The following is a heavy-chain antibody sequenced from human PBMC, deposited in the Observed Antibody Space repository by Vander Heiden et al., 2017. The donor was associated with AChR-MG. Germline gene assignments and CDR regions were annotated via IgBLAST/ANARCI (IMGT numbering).Heavy chain of an antibody. CDR2: VYWDDDK. V-gene: IGHV2-5*02. Sequence: QITLKESGPTLVKPTQTLTLTCSFPGFSLTTREVGVGWTRQPPGKALEWLALVYWDDDKRYSPSLTGRLTITKDTSKNQVVLTVTNMDPVDTATYYCAHIVGGGNSGYFDYWGQGTLVTVSS. D-gene: IGHD2-21*02. J-gene: IGHJ4*02. CDR3: AHIVGGGNSGYFDY. CDR1: GFSLTTREVG.